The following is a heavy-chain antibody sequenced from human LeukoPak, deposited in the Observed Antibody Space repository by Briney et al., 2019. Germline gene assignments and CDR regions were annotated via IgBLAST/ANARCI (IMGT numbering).Heavy chain of an antibody. CDR1: GYTFTGYY. Sequence: ASVKVSCKASGYTFTGYYIHWVHRAPGQGLEWMGRINPSTGGTNYAQKFQGRVTMTRDTSISTAYMELSRLTSDDTAVYYCARVGVDLWFDPWGQGTLVTVSS. V-gene: IGHV1-2*06. D-gene: IGHD3/OR15-3a*01. J-gene: IGHJ5*02. CDR3: ARVGVDLWFDP. CDR2: INPSTGGT.